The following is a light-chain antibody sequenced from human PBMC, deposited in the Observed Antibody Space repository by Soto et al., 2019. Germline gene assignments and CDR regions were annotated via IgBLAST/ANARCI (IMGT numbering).Light chain of an antibody. CDR1: STDVGSYNR. V-gene: IGLV2-18*02. CDR2: EDS. CDR3: SAFTRSNIWV. Sequence: QSVLTQPPSVSGSPGQSVTISCTGSSTDVGSYNRVSCYQHPPGTAPKLIIYEDSNRPSGVPDRFFGSRSGNTASLTSSGLQAEDEADYYGSAFTRSNIWVFGGGTKLTVL. J-gene: IGLJ3*02.